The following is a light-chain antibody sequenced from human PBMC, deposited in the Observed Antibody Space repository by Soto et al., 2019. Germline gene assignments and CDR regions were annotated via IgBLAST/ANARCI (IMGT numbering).Light chain of an antibody. CDR2: EVI. CDR3: SLYTSSSTYV. CDR1: SRDVGSYNR. J-gene: IGLJ1*01. Sequence: QSALTQPASVSGSPGQSVTISCTGTSRDVGSYNRVSWYQQPPRTAPKLIIYEVINLPSGVPDRFSGSKSGNTASLTISGLQAEDEADYYCSLYTSSSTYVFGTGTKVTVL. V-gene: IGLV2-18*01.